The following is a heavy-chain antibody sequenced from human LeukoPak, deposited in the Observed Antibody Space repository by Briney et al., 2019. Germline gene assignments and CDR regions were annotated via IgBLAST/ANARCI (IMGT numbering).Heavy chain of an antibody. CDR2: INPNSGGT. CDR3: ATAPRGESPMYYY. D-gene: IGHD3-10*02. V-gene: IGHV1-2*02. Sequence: GASVKVSCKASGYTFTGYYMHWVRQAPGQGLEWMGWINPNSGGTNYAQKFQGRVTMTRDTSISTAYMELSSLRSEDTAVYYCATAPRGESPMYYYWGQGTLVTVSS. J-gene: IGHJ4*02. CDR1: GYTFTGYY.